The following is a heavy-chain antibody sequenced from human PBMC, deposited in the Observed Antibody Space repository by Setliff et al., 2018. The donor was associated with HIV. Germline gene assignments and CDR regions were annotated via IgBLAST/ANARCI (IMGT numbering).Heavy chain of an antibody. J-gene: IGHJ4*02. CDR1: GFTFSSYS. Sequence: LRLSCAASGFTFSSYSMNWVRQAPGKGLEWVSSISSSSSYIYYADSVKGRFTISRDNAKNSLYLQMNSLRAEDTAVYYCARDHLAQYYDDSGYWDWGQGTLVTVSS. CDR2: ISSSSSYI. V-gene: IGHV3-21*01. D-gene: IGHD3-22*01. CDR3: ARDHLAQYYDDSGYWD.